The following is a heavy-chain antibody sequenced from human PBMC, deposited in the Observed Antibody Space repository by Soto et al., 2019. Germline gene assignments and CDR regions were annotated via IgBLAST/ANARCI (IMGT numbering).Heavy chain of an antibody. V-gene: IGHV4-39*01. J-gene: IGHJ4*02. CDR3: ARHLYYDILTGYPVDY. Sequence: SETLCLTCTVSVGSISTYYWSWIRQPPGKGLEWIGSIYYSGSTYYNPSLKSRVTISVDTSKNQFSLKPSSVTAADTAVYYCARHLYYDILTGYPVDYWGQGTPVTVSS. CDR2: IYYSGST. D-gene: IGHD3-9*01. CDR1: VGSISTYY.